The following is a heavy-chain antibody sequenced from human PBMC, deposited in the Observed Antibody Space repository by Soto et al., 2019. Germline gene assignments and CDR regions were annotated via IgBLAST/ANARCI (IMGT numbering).Heavy chain of an antibody. CDR3: ARDLGKYQLLGSWFDP. V-gene: IGHV3-48*03. Sequence: QAGGSLRLSCAASGFTFSSYEMNWVRQAPGKGLEWVSYISSSGSTIYYADSVKGRFTISRDNAKNSLYLQMNSLRAEDTAVYYCARDLGKYQLLGSWFDPWGQGTLVTVSS. CDR1: GFTFSSYE. CDR2: ISSSGSTI. D-gene: IGHD2-2*01. J-gene: IGHJ5*02.